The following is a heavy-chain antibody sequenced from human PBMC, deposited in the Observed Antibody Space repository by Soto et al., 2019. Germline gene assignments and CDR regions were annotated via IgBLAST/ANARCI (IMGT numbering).Heavy chain of an antibody. V-gene: IGHV3-23*01. CDR1: GFTFSSYA. CDR3: AKSGVFIGALVTLLDS. CDR2: ISNNGDTA. Sequence: EVQLLESGGGLVQPGGSLTLSCATSGFTFSSYAMVWVRQAAEKGLEWVASISNNGDTAYYADSVKGRFTISRGNSENXLYLHRNGLRADDTALYFCAKSGVFIGALVTLLDSWGQGTQVTVSS. D-gene: IGHD3-10*01. J-gene: IGHJ4*02.